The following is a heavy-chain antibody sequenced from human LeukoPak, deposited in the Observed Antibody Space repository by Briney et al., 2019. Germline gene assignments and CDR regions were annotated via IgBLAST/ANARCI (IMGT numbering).Heavy chain of an antibody. J-gene: IGHJ3*02. V-gene: IGHV4-34*01. CDR3: ARVEGIRDAFDI. CDR1: GGSFSGYY. Sequence: SETLSLTCAVYGGSFSGYYWSWIRQPPGKGLEWIGEINHSGSTNYNPSLKSRVTISVDTSKNQFSLKLSSVTAADTAVYYCARVEGIRDAFDIWGQGTMVTVSS. CDR2: INHSGST. D-gene: IGHD3-10*01.